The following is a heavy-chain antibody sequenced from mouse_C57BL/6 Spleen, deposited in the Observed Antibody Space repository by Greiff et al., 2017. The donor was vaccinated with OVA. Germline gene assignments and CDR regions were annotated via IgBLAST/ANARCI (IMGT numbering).Heavy chain of an antibody. CDR2: IDPSDSYT. J-gene: IGHJ3*01. D-gene: IGHD3-3*01. Sequence: QVQLQQPGAELVMPGASVKLSCKASGYTFTSYWMHWVKQRPGQGLEWIGEIDPSDSYTNYNQKFKGKSTLTVDKSSSTAYMQLSSLTSEDAAVYYCARLGQGPWFAYWGQGTLVTVSA. CDR1: GYTFTSYW. V-gene: IGHV1-69*01. CDR3: ARLGQGPWFAY.